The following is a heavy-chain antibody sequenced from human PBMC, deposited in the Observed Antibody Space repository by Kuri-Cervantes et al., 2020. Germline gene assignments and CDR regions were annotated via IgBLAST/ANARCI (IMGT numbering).Heavy chain of an antibody. J-gene: IGHJ3*02. V-gene: IGHV3-11*04. Sequence: GESLKISCAASGFTFSDYYMSWIRQAPGKGLEWVSYISSSGSTIYYADSVKGRFTISRENAKNSLYLQMNSLRARDTAVYYCARLSTKFRYAFDIWGQGTMVTVSS. CDR1: GFTFSDYY. D-gene: IGHD2-8*01. CDR3: ARLSTKFRYAFDI. CDR2: ISSSGSTI.